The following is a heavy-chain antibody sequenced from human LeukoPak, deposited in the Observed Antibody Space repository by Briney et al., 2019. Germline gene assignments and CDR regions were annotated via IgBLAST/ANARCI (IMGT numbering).Heavy chain of an antibody. CDR1: GFTFSSYD. J-gene: IGHJ2*01. D-gene: IGHD6-13*01. CDR2: IGTAGDT. CDR3: ARVSSSCRHWYFDL. Sequence: PGRSLRLSCAASGFTFSSYDMHWVRQATGKGLEWVSAIGTAGDTYYPGSVKGRFTISRENAKNSLYLQMNSLRAGDTAVYYCARVSSSCRHWYFDLWGRGTLVTVAS. V-gene: IGHV3-13*01.